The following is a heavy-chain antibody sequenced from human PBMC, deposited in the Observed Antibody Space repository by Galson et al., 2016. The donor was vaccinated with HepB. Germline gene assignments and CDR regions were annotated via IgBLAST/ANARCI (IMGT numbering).Heavy chain of an antibody. J-gene: IGHJ4*02. V-gene: IGHV4-59*01. D-gene: IGHD5-24*01. CDR1: GASINGYC. CDR3: AGGDGYNLF. CDR2: MCYSGST. Sequence: SETLSLTCTVSGASINGYCWAWIRQPPGKGLEWVGYMCYSGSTNYSPSLKSRVTISVDTSKNQFSLKLSSVTAADTAVYYCAGGDGYNLFWGQGTLVTVSS.